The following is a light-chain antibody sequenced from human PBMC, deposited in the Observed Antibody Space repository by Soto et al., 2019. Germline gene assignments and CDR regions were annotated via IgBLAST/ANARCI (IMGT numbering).Light chain of an antibody. V-gene: IGKV3-20*01. CDR3: QQYGDSPRT. CDR2: GAS. J-gene: IGKJ1*01. Sequence: EIVLTHSPGTLSLSPGERATLSLSASQSVRNTYLAWYQQKPGQAPRLLIYGASFRATGIPDRFSGSGSGTEFTLTISRLEPEDFAVYYCQQYGDSPRTFGQGTKVDIK. CDR1: QSVRNTY.